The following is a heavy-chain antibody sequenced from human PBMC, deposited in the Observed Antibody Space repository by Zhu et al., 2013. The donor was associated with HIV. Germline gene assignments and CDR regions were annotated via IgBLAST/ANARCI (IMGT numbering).Heavy chain of an antibody. Sequence: QVQLVQSGAEVKKPGASVKVSCKASGYTFTSYDINWVRQATGQGLEWMGWMNPNSGNTGYAQKFQGRVTMTRNTSISTAYMELSSLRSEDTAVYYCALDPGSITIFGVARTAYYYYGMDVWGQGTTVTVSS. CDR3: ALDPGSITIFGVARTAYYYYGMDV. D-gene: IGHD3-3*01. V-gene: IGHV1-8*01. J-gene: IGHJ6*02. CDR2: MNPNSGNT. CDR1: GYTFTSYD.